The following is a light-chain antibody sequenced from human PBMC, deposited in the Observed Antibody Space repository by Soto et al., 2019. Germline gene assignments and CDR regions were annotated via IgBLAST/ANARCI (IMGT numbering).Light chain of an antibody. CDR2: AAS. Sequence: IQMTQSPSTLSRSVGDRDSVTFLASQRISNWLAWYQQKPGKAPKLLIFAASSLQTGVPSRFSGSGSGPEFTVTISSLQPEDIATYYRQHYDSLPPTFGGGTKVDIK. CDR1: QRISNW. V-gene: IGKV1-39*01. CDR3: QHYDSLPPT. J-gene: IGKJ4*01.